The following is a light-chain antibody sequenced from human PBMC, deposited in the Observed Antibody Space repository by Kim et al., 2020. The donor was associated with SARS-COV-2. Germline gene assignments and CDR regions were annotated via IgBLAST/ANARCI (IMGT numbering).Light chain of an antibody. CDR1: QGIRRY. CDR2: AAS. Sequence: SVGDRVTITGRASQGIRRYLAWYQQKPGKAPKLLIYAASTLQNGVPSRFSGSGSGTEFTLTISDLQPEDFATYYCQQLDTYPRVTFGLGTRLEIK. J-gene: IGKJ5*01. CDR3: QQLDTYPRVT. V-gene: IGKV1-9*01.